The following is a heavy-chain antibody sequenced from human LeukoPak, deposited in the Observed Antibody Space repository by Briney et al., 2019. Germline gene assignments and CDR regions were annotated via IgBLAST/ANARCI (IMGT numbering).Heavy chain of an antibody. J-gene: IGHJ5*02. CDR1: GYTFTSYC. V-gene: IGHV1-46*01. CDR2: INPSGGST. D-gene: IGHD2-15*01. CDR3: ATAYGYCSGGSCYSNWFDP. Sequence: ASVKVSCKASGYTFTSYCMHWVRQAPGQGLEWMGIINPSGGSTSYAQKFQGRVTMTRDTSTSTVYMELSSLRSEDTAVYYCATAYGYCSGGSCYSNWFDPWGQGTLVTVSS.